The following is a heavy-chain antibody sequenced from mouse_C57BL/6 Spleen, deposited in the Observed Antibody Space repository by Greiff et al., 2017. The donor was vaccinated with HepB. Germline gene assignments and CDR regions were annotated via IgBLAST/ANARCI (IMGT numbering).Heavy chain of an antibody. D-gene: IGHD2-1*01. CDR3: AREGDYGNYGYWYFDV. CDR2: IYPRDGST. CDR1: GYTFTDHT. J-gene: IGHJ1*03. Sequence: QVQLQQSDAELVKPGASVKISCKVSGYTFTDHTIHWMKQRPEQGLEWIGYIYPRDGSTKYNEKFKGKATLTADKSSSTAYMQLNSLTSEDSAVYFYAREGDYGNYGYWYFDVWGTGTTVTVSS. V-gene: IGHV1-78*01.